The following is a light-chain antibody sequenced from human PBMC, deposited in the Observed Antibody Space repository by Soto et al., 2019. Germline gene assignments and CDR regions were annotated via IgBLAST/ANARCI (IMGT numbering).Light chain of an antibody. Sequence: QSALTQPRSVSGSPGQSVTISCTGTSSDIGAYNYVSWYRHYPGKAPKLMINDVSNRPSGVPDRFSGSKSGNTASLAISGLQAEDEADYYCCSYAGSYPVVFGGGTKVTV. CDR3: CSYAGSYPVV. V-gene: IGLV2-11*01. CDR2: DVS. CDR1: SSDIGAYNY. J-gene: IGLJ2*01.